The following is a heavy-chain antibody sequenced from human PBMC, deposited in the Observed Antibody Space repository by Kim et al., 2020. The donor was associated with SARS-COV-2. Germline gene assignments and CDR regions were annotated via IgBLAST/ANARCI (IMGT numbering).Heavy chain of an antibody. CDR3: ARKSGRWLQLSEYYFDY. CDR1: GYSFTSYW. J-gene: IGHJ4*02. V-gene: IGHV5-51*01. D-gene: IGHD5-12*01. Sequence: GESLKISCKGSGYSFTSYWIGWVRQMPGKGLEWMGIIYPGDSDTRYSPSFQGQVTISADKSISTAYLQWSSLKASDTAMYYCARKSGRWLQLSEYYFDYWGQGTLVTVSS. CDR2: IYPGDSDT.